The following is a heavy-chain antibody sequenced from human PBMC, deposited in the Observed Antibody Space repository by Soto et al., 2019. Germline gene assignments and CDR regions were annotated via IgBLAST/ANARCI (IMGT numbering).Heavy chain of an antibody. V-gene: IGHV1-69*01. CDR1: GGTFSSYA. CDR3: ARHSVVPTSYYFDY. J-gene: IGHJ4*02. CDR2: IIPIFGTA. Sequence: QVQLVQSGAEVKKPGSSVKVSCKASGGTFSSYAISWVRQAPGQGLEWMGGIIPIFGTANYAQKFQCRVTITADESTSTAYMELSSLRSEDTAVYYCARHSVVPTSYYFDYWGQGTLVTVSS. D-gene: IGHD2-15*01.